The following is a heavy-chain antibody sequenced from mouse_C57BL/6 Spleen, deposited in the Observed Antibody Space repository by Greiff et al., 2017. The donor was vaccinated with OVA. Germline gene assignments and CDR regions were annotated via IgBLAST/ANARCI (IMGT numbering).Heavy chain of an antibody. CDR3: ALGLGDY. CDR2: IYPGDGDT. J-gene: IGHJ2*01. D-gene: IGHD4-1*01. V-gene: IGHV1-82*01. CDR1: GYAFSSSW. Sequence: QVQLKQSGPELVKPGASVKISCKASGYAFSSSWMNWVKQRPGQGLEWIGRIYPGDGDTNYNGKFKGKATLTADKSSSTAYMQLSSLTSEDSAVYFCALGLGDYWGQGTTLTVSS.